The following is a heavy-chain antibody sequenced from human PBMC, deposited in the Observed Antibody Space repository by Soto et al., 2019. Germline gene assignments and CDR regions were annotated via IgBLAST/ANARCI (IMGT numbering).Heavy chain of an antibody. D-gene: IGHD6-13*01. CDR2: ISAYNGNT. CDR1: GYTFTSYG. Sequence: GASVKVSCKASGYTFTSYGISWVRQAPGQGLEWMGWISAYNGNTNYAQKLQGRVTMTTDTSTSTAYMELRSLRSDDTAVYYCAREVIRGQQLVRGDAFDIWGQGTMVTVSS. V-gene: IGHV1-18*01. CDR3: AREVIRGQQLVRGDAFDI. J-gene: IGHJ3*02.